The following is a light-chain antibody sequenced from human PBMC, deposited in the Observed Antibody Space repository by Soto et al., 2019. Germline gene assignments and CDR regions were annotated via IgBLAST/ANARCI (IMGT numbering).Light chain of an antibody. Sequence: QSVLTQPASVSGSPGQSITISCTGTSSDVGGYNYVSWYQQHPGKAPKLMIYEVSNRPSGVSNRFSGSKSGNTASLTISGHQAEDEADYYCSSYTSNSTLYVFGTGTKLTVL. CDR2: EVS. J-gene: IGLJ1*01. CDR3: SSYTSNSTLYV. CDR1: SSDVGGYNY. V-gene: IGLV2-14*01.